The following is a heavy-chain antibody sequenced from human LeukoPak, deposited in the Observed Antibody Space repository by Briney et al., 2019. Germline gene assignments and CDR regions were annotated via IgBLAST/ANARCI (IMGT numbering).Heavy chain of an antibody. CDR1: GFTVSGNY. D-gene: IGHD3-16*01. CDR3: AGRRVLDASFDY. Sequence: PGGSLRLSCAASGFTVSGNYMSWVRQAPGKGLEWVSVIYSSDNTYYIDSVKGRFTISRDNSKNTLYLQMNSLRPEDTAVYYCAGRRVLDASFDYWGQGTLVTVSS. CDR2: IYSSDNT. J-gene: IGHJ4*02. V-gene: IGHV3-66*02.